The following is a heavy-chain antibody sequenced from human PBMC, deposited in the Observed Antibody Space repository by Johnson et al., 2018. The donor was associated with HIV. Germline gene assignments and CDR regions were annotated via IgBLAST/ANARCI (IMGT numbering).Heavy chain of an antibody. CDR1: GFTFDDYA. CDR2: ISWDGGST. V-gene: IGHV3-43D*03. J-gene: IGHJ3*01. Sequence: VQLVESGGGVVQPGGSLRLSCAASGFTFDDYAMHWVRQAPGKGLEGVSLISWDGGSTYYADSVKGRFTISRDNSKNILYLQLNSLRAEDTAVYYCAKTRTTVPTIDAVVFWGQGRMGTVSS. D-gene: IGHD4-17*01. CDR3: AKTRTTVPTIDAVVF.